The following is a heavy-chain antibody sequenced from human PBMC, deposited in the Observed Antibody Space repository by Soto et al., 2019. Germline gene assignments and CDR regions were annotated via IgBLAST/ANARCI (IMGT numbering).Heavy chain of an antibody. CDR1: GYTFSNYG. CDR2: ISGYNGNT. V-gene: IGHV1-18*01. Sequence: QVQLVQSGAGVKKPGASVKVSCKASGYTFSNYGISWVRQGPGQGLEWMGWISGYNGNTHYEEKVQDRIKMTTDTSTSTTYLELRSLRSDDTAVYFCARDPGFGFGYSYAFAMDVWGQGTTVTVSS. J-gene: IGHJ6*02. CDR3: ARDPGFGFGYSYAFAMDV. D-gene: IGHD5-18*01.